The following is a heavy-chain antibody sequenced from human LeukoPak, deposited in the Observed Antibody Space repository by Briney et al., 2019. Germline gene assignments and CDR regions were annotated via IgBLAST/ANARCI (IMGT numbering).Heavy chain of an antibody. CDR3: ASPSVTTISDY. CDR1: GFTFSSYE. J-gene: IGHJ4*02. D-gene: IGHD4-17*01. V-gene: IGHV3-48*03. CDR2: ISSSSSTI. Sequence: PGGSLRLSCAASGFTFSSYEMHWVRQAPGKGLEWVSYISSSSSTIYYADSVKGRFTISRDNAKNSLYLQMNSLRAEDTAVYYCASPSVTTISDYWGQGTLVIVSS.